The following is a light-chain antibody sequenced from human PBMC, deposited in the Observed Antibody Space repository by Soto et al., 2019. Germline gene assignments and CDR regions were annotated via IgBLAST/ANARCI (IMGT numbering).Light chain of an antibody. Sequence: QSALTQPRSVSGSPGQSVSISFTGNSSDVSGYNNVSWYQQRQGKALVVIIYDVTPRPSGVPDRFSSSESGNTVSLTIVGVQDEDDADYYWSEHAGISGVFGPGTKVTVL. CDR2: DVT. V-gene: IGLV2-11*01. J-gene: IGLJ1*01. CDR1: SSDVSGYNN. CDR3: SEHAGISGV.